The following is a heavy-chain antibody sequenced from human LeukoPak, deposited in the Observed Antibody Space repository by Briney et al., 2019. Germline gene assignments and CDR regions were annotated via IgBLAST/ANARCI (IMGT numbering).Heavy chain of an antibody. CDR1: GGSFSGYY. CDR2: INHSGST. CDR3: ARGAPTGYAISSGRYDY. Sequence: SETLSLTCAVYGGSFSGYYWSWIRQPPGKGLEWIGEINHSGSTNYNPSLKSRVTISVDTSKNQFSLKLSSVTAADSAVYYCARGAPTGYAISSGRYDYWGQGTLVTVSS. J-gene: IGHJ4*02. D-gene: IGHD6-6*01. V-gene: IGHV4-34*01.